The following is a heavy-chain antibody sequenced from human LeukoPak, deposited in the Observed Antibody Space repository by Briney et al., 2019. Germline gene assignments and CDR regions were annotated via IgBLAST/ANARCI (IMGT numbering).Heavy chain of an antibody. Sequence: SETLSLTCTVSGGSIFSYYWNWIRQPPGKGLEWIGYIYSNGITSYNPSLRSRGTISIATSKNQFSLRLRSVTAADTAIYYCARRAYYDSSGYSHASGYFDLWGRGTLVSVSS. CDR3: ARRAYYDSSGYSHASGYFDL. CDR1: GGSIFSYY. D-gene: IGHD3-22*01. CDR2: IYSNGIT. V-gene: IGHV4-4*08. J-gene: IGHJ2*01.